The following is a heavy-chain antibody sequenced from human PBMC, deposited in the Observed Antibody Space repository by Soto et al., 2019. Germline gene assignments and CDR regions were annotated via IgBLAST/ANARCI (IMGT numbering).Heavy chain of an antibody. V-gene: IGHV4-31*03. D-gene: IGHD6-6*01. CDR2: IYHSGGT. J-gene: IGHJ4*02. CDR3: AREVRPIAAWGFDY. Sequence: SGTLSLTCTVSGGSISSDTYYWSWIRQHPGKGLEWIGYIYHSGGTYYNPSLKSRVTISVDTSKNQFSLKLSSVTAADTAVYFCAREVRPIAAWGFDYGGRGPRVTVSS. CDR1: GGSISSDTYY.